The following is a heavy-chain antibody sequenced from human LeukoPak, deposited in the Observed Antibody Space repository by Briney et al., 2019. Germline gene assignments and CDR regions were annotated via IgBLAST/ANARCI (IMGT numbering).Heavy chain of an antibody. CDR1: GFTFSSYS. J-gene: IGHJ4*02. Sequence: GSLRLSCAASGFTFSSYSMNWVRQAPGKGLEWVSSISGSSSYIYNADSVKGRFTISRDNAKNSLYLQMNSLRAEDTAVYFCARDLTYCGGDCYPYYFDYWGQGTLVTVSS. CDR2: ISGSSSYI. CDR3: ARDLTYCGGDCYPYYFDY. V-gene: IGHV3-21*01. D-gene: IGHD2-21*01.